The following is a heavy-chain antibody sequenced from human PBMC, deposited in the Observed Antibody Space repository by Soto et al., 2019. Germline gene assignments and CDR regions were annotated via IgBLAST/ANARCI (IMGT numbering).Heavy chain of an antibody. CDR1: GGTFSSYT. D-gene: IGHD2-15*01. CDR2: IIPILGIA. Sequence: QVQLVQSGAEVKKPGSSVKVSCKASGGTFSSYTISWVRQAPGQGLEWMGRIIPILGIANYAQKFQGRVTITADKSTSTAYMELSSGRSEDTAVYYCASRQYCSGGSCYYGSDYWGQGTLVTVSS. CDR3: ASRQYCSGGSCYYGSDY. J-gene: IGHJ4*02. V-gene: IGHV1-69*02.